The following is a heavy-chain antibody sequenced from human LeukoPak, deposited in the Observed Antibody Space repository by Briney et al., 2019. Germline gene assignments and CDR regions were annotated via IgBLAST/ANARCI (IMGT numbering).Heavy chain of an antibody. CDR2: INPNSGGT. CDR1: GYTFTGYY. D-gene: IGHD5-12*01. CDR3: AREGDIVATIFSGWFDP. Sequence: ASVKVSCKASGYTFTGYYMHWVRQAPGQGLEWMGWINPNSGGTNYAQKFQGRVTMTRDTSISTAYMELSRLRSDDTAVHYCAREGDIVATIFSGWFDPWGQGTLVTVSS. V-gene: IGHV1-2*02. J-gene: IGHJ5*02.